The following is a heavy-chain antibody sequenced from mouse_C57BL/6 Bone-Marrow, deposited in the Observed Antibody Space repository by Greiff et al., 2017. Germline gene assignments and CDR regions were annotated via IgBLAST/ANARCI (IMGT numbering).Heavy chain of an antibody. Sequence: EVQLQQSGPELVKPGASVKISCKASGYTFTDYYMNWVKQSHGKSLEWIGDINPNNGGTSYNQKFKGKATLTVDKSSSTAYMELRSLTSEDSAVYYCARGGSYYGSSHWYFDVWGTGTTVTVSS. J-gene: IGHJ1*03. CDR1: GYTFTDYY. CDR3: ARGGSYYGSSHWYFDV. V-gene: IGHV1-26*01. D-gene: IGHD1-1*01. CDR2: INPNNGGT.